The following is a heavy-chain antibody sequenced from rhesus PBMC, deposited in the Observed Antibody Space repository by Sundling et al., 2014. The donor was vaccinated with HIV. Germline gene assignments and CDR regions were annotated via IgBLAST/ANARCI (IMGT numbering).Heavy chain of an antibody. V-gene: IGHV3-103*01. CDR3: AKGAPFPFYYSRHGLRS. J-gene: IGHJ4*01. CDR2: ISSGGTT. D-gene: IGHD3-16*01. CDR1: GFTFSNYA. Sequence: EVQLVESGGGLAKPGGSLRLSCAASGFTFSNYAIHWVRQAPEKGLEWVSAISSGGTTSYADSVKGRFTVSRDNSKNTLSLQMNSLKAEDTAVYYCAKGAPFPFYYSRHGLRSWGQGVLVTVSS.